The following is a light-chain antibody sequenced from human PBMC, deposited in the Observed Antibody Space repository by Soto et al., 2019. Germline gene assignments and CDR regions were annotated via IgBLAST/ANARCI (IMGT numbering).Light chain of an antibody. CDR1: QSISHW. CDR3: QQYDSVLGT. V-gene: IGKV1-5*01. J-gene: IGKJ1*01. CDR2: DAS. Sequence: PMAQSPSTPSASVGGRVTLTCRASQSISHWLAWYQQKPGKAPKFLIHDASSLESGVPSRFSGSGSGTEFTLTISSLQPDDFATYYCQQYDSVLGTFGPGTKVDIK.